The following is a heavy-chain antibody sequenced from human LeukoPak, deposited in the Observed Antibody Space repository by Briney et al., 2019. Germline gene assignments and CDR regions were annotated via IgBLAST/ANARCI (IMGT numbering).Heavy chain of an antibody. CDR1: GFTFSSYA. V-gene: IGHV3-23*01. J-gene: IGHJ3*02. CDR2: ISGSGGST. D-gene: IGHD4-17*01. Sequence: GGSLRLSCAASGFTFSSYAMSWVRQAPGKGLEWVSAISGSGGSTYYADSVKGRFTISRDNSREMLYLQMNSLRVEDTAVYYCAKDPNGDYVGAFDSWGQGTMVTVSS. CDR3: AKDPNGDYVGAFDS.